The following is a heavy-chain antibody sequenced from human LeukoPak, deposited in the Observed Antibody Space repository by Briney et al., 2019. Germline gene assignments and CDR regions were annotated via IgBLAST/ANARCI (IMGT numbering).Heavy chain of an antibody. CDR3: ATVSGKVKQWLVNFGNY. Sequence: ASVKVSCKASGYTFTSYAMHWVRQAPGQRLEWMGWINAGNGNTKYSQKFQGRVTMTGDTSTDTAYMELSSLRSEDTAVYYCATVSGKVKQWLVNFGNYWGQGTLVTVSS. V-gene: IGHV1-3*01. J-gene: IGHJ4*02. CDR1: GYTFTSYA. CDR2: INAGNGNT. D-gene: IGHD6-19*01.